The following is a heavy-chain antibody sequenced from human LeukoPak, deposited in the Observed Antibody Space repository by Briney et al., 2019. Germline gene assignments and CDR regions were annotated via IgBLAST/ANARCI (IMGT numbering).Heavy chain of an antibody. V-gene: IGHV4-39*01. CDR3: ARQIGAGRWSFDY. CDR1: DGSIGSSSYY. Sequence: PSETLSLTCTVSDGSIGSSSYYWGWIRQPPGTGLDWIGSINYSGSTYYNPSLKSRVTISVDTSRNQFSLKLTSVTAADTAVYYCARQIGAGRWSFDYWGQGTLVTVSS. J-gene: IGHJ4*02. D-gene: IGHD4-23*01. CDR2: INYSGST.